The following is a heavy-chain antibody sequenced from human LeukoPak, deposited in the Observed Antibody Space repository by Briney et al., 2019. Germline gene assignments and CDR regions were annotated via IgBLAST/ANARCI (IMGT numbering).Heavy chain of an antibody. Sequence: SETLSLTCTVSGVSITSGTYYWTWIRQPAGKGLEWIGRIYSTGRVNYNPSLKSLVTMLLDTSKNHISLKLTSVTAAATAIYFCARASEKAMVTLWGQGTLVTVPS. J-gene: IGHJ4*02. CDR1: GVSITSGTYY. CDR3: ARASEKAMVTL. CDR2: IYSTGRV. V-gene: IGHV4-61*02. D-gene: IGHD2-21*02.